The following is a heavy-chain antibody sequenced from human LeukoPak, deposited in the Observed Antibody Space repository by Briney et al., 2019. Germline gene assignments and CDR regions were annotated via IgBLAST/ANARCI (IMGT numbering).Heavy chain of an antibody. CDR2: IKEDGSEK. CDR3: AREGVLNWFDL. CDR1: GFTFSSYW. V-gene: IGHV3-7*01. D-gene: IGHD3-16*01. Sequence: PGGSLRLSCAASGFTFSSYWMSWVRQAPGKGLEWVANIKEDGSEKYYVDSVKGRFTISRDNAKNSLYLQMNSLRAEDTAVYYCAREGVLNWFDLWGQGTLVTVSS. J-gene: IGHJ5*02.